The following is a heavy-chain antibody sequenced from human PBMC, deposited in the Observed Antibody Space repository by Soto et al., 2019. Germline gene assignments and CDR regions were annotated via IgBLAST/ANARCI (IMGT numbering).Heavy chain of an antibody. Sequence: SVKVSCKASGGTFSSYAISWVRQAPGQGLEWMGGIIPIFGTANYAQKFQGRVTITADESTSTAYMELSSLRSEDTAVYYCARARGDILTGYYISRYYFDYWGQGTLVTVSS. V-gene: IGHV1-69*13. CDR1: GGTFSSYA. D-gene: IGHD3-9*01. CDR3: ARARGDILTGYYISRYYFDY. CDR2: IIPIFGTA. J-gene: IGHJ4*02.